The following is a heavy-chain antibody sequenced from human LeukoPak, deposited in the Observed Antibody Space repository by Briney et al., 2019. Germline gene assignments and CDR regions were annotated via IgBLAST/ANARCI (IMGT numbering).Heavy chain of an antibody. CDR2: IYGGST. J-gene: IGHJ6*03. D-gene: IGHD2/OR15-2a*01. CDR1: GFTVSDNY. Sequence: GGSLRLSCAASGFTVSDNYMTWVRQAPGKGLEWVSIIYGGSTYYADSVKGRFTISRDNSKNAVYLQMNSLRAEDTAVYYCARDFEGVHRTTNSYTYYYYMDVWGKGTTVIVSS. CDR3: ARDFEGVHRTTNSYTYYYYMDV. V-gene: IGHV3-53*01.